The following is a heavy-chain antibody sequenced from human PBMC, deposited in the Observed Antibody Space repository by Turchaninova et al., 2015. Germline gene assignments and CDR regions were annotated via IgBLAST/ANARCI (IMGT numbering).Heavy chain of an antibody. Sequence: QVTLKESGPVLVKPTETLTLTCTVSGFSLSNARMGVSWIRQPPGKALEWLAHIFSNDEKSYSTSLKRRITISKDTSKSKVVLTMSNLDPVDTATYYCTRIPYSSGWYGAYYYYGMDVWGQGTTVTVSS. J-gene: IGHJ6*02. V-gene: IGHV2-26*01. D-gene: IGHD6-19*01. CDR3: TRIPYSSGWYGAYYYYGMDV. CDR1: GFSLSNARMG. CDR2: IFSNDEK.